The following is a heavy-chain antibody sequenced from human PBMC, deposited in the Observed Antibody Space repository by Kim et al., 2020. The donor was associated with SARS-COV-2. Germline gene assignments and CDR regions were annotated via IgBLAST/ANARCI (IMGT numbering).Heavy chain of an antibody. V-gene: IGHV3-43*01. CDR2: ISWDGGST. Sequence: GGSLRLSCAASGFTFDDYTMHWVRQAPGKRLEWVSLISWDGGSTYYADSVKGRFIISRDNSKNSLYLQMNSLRTEDSALYYCAKDIWPGYNYGLWDYWGQGTLVTVSS. D-gene: IGHD5-18*01. CDR3: AKDIWPGYNYGLWDY. CDR1: GFTFDDYT. J-gene: IGHJ4*02.